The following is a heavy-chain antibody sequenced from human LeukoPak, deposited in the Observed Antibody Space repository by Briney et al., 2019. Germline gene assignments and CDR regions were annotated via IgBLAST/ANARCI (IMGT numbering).Heavy chain of an antibody. V-gene: IGHV4-39*01. CDR1: GGSISSSSYY. CDR2: IYYSGST. CDR3: ASRHDYGDY. J-gene: IGHJ4*02. Sequence: SETLSLTCTVSGGSISSSSYYWGWIRQPPGKGLEWIGSIYYSGSTYYNPSLKSRVTISVDTSKNQFSLKLSSLTAADTAVYYCASRHDYGDYWGQGTLVTVSS.